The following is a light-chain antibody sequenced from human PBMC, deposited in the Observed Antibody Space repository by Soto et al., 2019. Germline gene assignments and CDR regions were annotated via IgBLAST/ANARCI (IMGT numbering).Light chain of an antibody. CDR1: QSVSSN. J-gene: IGKJ5*01. CDR3: QQYDNWPIT. V-gene: IGKV3-15*01. CDR2: DTS. Sequence: ERVMTQYPATLSVSPGEGATLSCRASQSVSSNLAWYQQKPGQAPRLFIYDTSTRATGIPPRFSGSGSGTEFTLTISSLQSEDFAVYYCQQYDNWPITFGQGTRLEIK.